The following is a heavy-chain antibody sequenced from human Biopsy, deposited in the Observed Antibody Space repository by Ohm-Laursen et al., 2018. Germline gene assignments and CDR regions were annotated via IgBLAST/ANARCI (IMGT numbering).Heavy chain of an antibody. CDR1: GFSLSARGMC. CDR3: ARTPILIVSAGLVYRHRRHLQGMDV. CDR2: VDWDNYK. V-gene: IGHV2-70*11. D-gene: IGHD6-13*01. J-gene: IGHJ6*02. Sequence: PTQTLTLTCSFSGFSLSARGMCVGWIRQAPGKALEWLARVDWDNYKDYSASLQTKLSISKDTSNDQMVLTVNNVDPADTATYYCARTPILIVSAGLVYRHRRHLQGMDVWGQGIAVTVS.